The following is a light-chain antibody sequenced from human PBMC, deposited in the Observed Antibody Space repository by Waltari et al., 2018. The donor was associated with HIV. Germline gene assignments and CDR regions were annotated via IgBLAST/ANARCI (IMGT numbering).Light chain of an antibody. CDR3: QQYYSTPPA. CDR1: QSVLYSSNNKNY. CDR2: WAS. V-gene: IGKV4-1*01. J-gene: IGKJ1*01. Sequence: DIVMTQSPDSLAVSLGVRATINCKSSQSVLYSSNNKNYLAWYQQKPGQPPKLRNYWASTRESGVPYRFRGSGSGTDFTLTISSLQAEDVAVYYCQQYYSTPPAFGQGTKVEIK.